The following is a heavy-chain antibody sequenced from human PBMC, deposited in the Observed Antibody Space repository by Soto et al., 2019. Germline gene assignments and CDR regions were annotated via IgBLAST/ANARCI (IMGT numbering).Heavy chain of an antibody. D-gene: IGHD6-25*01. J-gene: IGHJ4*02. CDR3: ARSVGYLRDFDY. V-gene: IGHV4-61*01. CDR1: GGYISSRIYH. CDR2: IYYSGST. Sequence: SETLSLTCTVFGGYISSRIYHRSRIRQPPGKGLEWIGYIYYSGSTNCNPSLKSRVTISVDTSKNQFSLKLSSVTAADTAVYYCARSVGYLRDFDYWGQGTLVTVSS.